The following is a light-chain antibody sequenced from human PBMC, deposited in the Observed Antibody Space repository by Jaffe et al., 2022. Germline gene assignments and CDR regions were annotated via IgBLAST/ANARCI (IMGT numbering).Light chain of an antibody. V-gene: IGLV2-14*03. CDR3: SSYTSSSALDVL. CDR2: DVS. Sequence: QSALTQPASVSGSPGQSITISCTGTSSDVGGYNYVSWHQQHPGKAPKLILYDVSTRPSGVSNRFSGSKSDNTASLTISGLQAEDEADYYCSSYTSSSALDVLFGGGTKLTVL. CDR1: SSDVGGYNY. J-gene: IGLJ3*02.